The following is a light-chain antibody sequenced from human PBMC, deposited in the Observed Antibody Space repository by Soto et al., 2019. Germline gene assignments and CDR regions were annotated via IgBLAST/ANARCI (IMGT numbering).Light chain of an antibody. CDR1: QSVSSH. Sequence: EIVLTQSPATLSLSPGERATLSCRASQSVSSHLAWYQQKPGQSPRLLIYDASNRASGIPARFTGSGSGTDFTLTISSLEPEDSAVYYCQQRSNWPPLTFGGGTKVEIK. CDR2: DAS. J-gene: IGKJ4*01. CDR3: QQRSNWPPLT. V-gene: IGKV3-11*01.